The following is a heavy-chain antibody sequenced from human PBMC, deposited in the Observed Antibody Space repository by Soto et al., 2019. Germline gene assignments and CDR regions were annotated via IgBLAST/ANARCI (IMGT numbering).Heavy chain of an antibody. J-gene: IGHJ6*02. CDR1: GYSFSNYW. CDR2: IYPGDSET. D-gene: IGHD6-6*01. Sequence: GESLKISCKGSGYSFSNYWIGWVRQMPGKGLEWMGIIYPGDSETRYSPSFQGQVTISVDKTINTAYLQWSSLKASDTAMYYCARPFGSSYGMDVWGQGTTVTVSS. V-gene: IGHV5-51*01. CDR3: ARPFGSSYGMDV.